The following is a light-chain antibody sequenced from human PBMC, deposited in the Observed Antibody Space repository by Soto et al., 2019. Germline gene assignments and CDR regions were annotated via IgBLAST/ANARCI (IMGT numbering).Light chain of an antibody. CDR3: QQYNSYPWT. CDR2: DAS. Sequence: PWERATLSCRASQSVSSYLAWYQQKPGQAPRLLIYDASNRATGIPARFSGSGSGTDFTLTISSLQPDDFATYYCQQYNSYPWTFGQGTKVDIK. CDR1: QSVSSY. J-gene: IGKJ1*01. V-gene: IGKV3-11*01.